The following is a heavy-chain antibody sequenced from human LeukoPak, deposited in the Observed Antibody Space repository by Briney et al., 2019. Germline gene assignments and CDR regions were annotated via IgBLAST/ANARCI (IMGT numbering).Heavy chain of an antibody. J-gene: IGHJ4*02. Sequence: GGSLRLSCAASGFTFSSYGMHWVRQAPGKGLEWVAVIWYDGSNKYYADSVKGRFTISRDNSKNTLYLQMNCLRAEDTAVYYCASGSGSLPNWGQGTLVTVSS. D-gene: IGHD1-26*01. V-gene: IGHV3-33*01. CDR1: GFTFSSYG. CDR3: ASGSGSLPN. CDR2: IWYDGSNK.